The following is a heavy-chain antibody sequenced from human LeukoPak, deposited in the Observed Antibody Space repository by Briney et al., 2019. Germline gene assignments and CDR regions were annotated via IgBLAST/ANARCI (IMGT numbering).Heavy chain of an antibody. J-gene: IGHJ4*02. Sequence: PGRSLRLSCAASGFTFSSYGMHWVRQAPGKGLEWVAVIWYDGSNKYYADSVKGRFTISRDNSKNTLYLQMNSLRAEDTAVYYCAGEHYYGSGSYSPMDYWGQGTLVTVSS. V-gene: IGHV3-33*01. CDR3: AGEHYYGSGSYSPMDY. CDR2: IWYDGSNK. CDR1: GFTFSSYG. D-gene: IGHD3-10*01.